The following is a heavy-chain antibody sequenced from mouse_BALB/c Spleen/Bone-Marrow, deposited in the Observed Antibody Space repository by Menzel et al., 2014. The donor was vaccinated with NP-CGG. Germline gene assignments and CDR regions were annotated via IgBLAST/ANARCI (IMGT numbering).Heavy chain of an antibody. Sequence: EVQGVESGGGLVKPGGSLKLSCAASGFTFSSYTMSWVRQTPEKRLEWVATISSGGSYTYYPDSVKGRFTISRDNAKNTLYLQMSSLKSEDTAMYYCTRDGKGNYDYAMDYWCQGTSVTVSS. CDR3: TRDGKGNYDYAMDY. CDR2: ISSGGSYT. J-gene: IGHJ4*01. V-gene: IGHV5-6-4*01. CDR1: GFTFSSYT. D-gene: IGHD2-1*01.